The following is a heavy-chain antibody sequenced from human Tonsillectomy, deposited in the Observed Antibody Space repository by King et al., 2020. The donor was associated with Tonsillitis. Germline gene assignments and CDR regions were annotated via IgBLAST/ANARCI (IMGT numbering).Heavy chain of an antibody. CDR3: ARGGKSAYGIDV. V-gene: IGHV1-2*02. Sequence: QLVQSGAEVKKPGASVKVSCKASGYGFTDYYMHWVRQAPGQGLEWMGWVNSNSGGRNYAQKFQGRVTLTRDASISTASMELRSRGSDDTAVYYCARGGKSAYGIDVWGQGTTVTVS. J-gene: IGHJ6*02. CDR2: VNSNSGGR. D-gene: IGHD3-16*01. CDR1: GYGFTDYY.